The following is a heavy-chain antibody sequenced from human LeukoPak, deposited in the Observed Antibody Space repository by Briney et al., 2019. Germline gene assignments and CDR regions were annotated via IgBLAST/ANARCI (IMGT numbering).Heavy chain of an antibody. V-gene: IGHV3-30*18. CDR1: GFTFSSYG. Sequence: PGGSLRLSCAASGFTFSSYGMHWVRQAPGKGLEGVAVISYDGSNKYYADSVKGRFTISRDNSKNTLYLQMNSLRAEDTAVYYCAKDQVAYCGGDCLSGFDPWGQGTLVTVSS. CDR3: AKDQVAYCGGDCLSGFDP. D-gene: IGHD2-21*02. J-gene: IGHJ5*02. CDR2: ISYDGSNK.